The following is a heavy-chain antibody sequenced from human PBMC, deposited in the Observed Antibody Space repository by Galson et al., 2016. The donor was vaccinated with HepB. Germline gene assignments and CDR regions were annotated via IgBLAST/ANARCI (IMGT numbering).Heavy chain of an antibody. CDR1: GFNIRTFS. J-gene: IGHJ4*02. Sequence: SLRLSCAASGFNIRTFSMSWYRQIPGTGLEWVSSISAGSSYIDYVASVKGRFTISRDNADNSVFLQMNSLTAEDTGIYYCVRVATTVNTAPDTWGQGTLVTVSS. CDR3: VRVATTVNTAPDT. D-gene: IGHD5-18*01. V-gene: IGHV3-21*01. CDR2: ISAGSSYI.